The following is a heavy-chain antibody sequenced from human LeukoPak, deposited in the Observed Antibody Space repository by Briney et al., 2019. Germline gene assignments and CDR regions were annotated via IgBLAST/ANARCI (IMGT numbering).Heavy chain of an antibody. CDR1: GFTFSRYE. CDR3: AREGSPSRRVYY. V-gene: IGHV3-48*03. D-gene: IGHD1-26*01. Sequence: GGSLRLPCAASGFTFSRYEMNWVRQAPGKGLEWVSYISSSGSTIYYADSVKGRFTISRDNAKNSLYLQMNSLRAEDTAVYYCAREGSPSRRVYYWGQGTLVTVSS. CDR2: ISSSGSTI. J-gene: IGHJ4*02.